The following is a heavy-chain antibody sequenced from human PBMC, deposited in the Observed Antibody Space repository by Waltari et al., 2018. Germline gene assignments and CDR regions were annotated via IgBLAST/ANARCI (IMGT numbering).Heavy chain of an antibody. J-gene: IGHJ4*02. CDR2: INPNSGGT. CDR3: AREGIVATIAPDY. V-gene: IGHV1-2*06. CDR1: GYTFTGYY. D-gene: IGHD5-12*01. Sequence: QVQLVQSGAEVKKPGASVKVSCKASGYTFTGYYMHWVRQAPGQGLEWMGRINPNSGGTNYAQKFQGSVTMTRDTSSSTSYMELSRLRSDDTAVYYCAREGIVATIAPDYWGQGTLVTVSS.